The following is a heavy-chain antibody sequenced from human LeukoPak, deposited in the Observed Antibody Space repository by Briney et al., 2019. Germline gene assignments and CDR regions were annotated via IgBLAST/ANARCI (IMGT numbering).Heavy chain of an antibody. V-gene: IGHV1-2*02. Sequence: ASVKVSCKASGYTFTDYYMHWVRQAPGQGLEWMGWINPNSGGTNSAQKFQGRVTMTRDTSISTAYMELSRLRSDDTAVYYCARDIVVVVAATPGWFDPWGQGTLVTVSS. CDR3: ARDIVVVVAATPGWFDP. J-gene: IGHJ5*02. CDR1: GYTFTDYY. CDR2: INPNSGGT. D-gene: IGHD2-15*01.